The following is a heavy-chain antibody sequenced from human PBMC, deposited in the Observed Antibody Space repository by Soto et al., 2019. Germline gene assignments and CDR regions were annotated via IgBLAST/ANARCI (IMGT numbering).Heavy chain of an antibody. CDR2: INAGNGNT. CDR3: PTAPGGPDAPADY. J-gene: IGHJ4*02. D-gene: IGHD2-15*01. CDR1: GYTFTSYA. V-gene: IGHV1-3*01. Sequence: QVQLVQSGAEVKKPGASVKVSCKASGYTFTSYAMHWVRQAPGQRLEWMGWINAGNGNTKYSQKFQGRVTITRDTSASTAYMELSSLRSEATAVYYCPTAPGGPDAPADYWGQGTLVTVSS.